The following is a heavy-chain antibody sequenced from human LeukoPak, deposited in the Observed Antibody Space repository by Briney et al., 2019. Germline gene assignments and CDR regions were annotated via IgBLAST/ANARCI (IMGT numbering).Heavy chain of an antibody. CDR2: IYYSGST. Sequence: SETLSLTCTVSGGSISSSSYYWGWIRQPPGKGLEWIGSIYYSGSTYYNPSLKSRVTISVDTSKNQFSLKLSSVTAADTAVYYCASIAAAGAHYFDYWGQGTLVTVSS. CDR3: ASIAAAGAHYFDY. CDR1: GGSISSSSYY. J-gene: IGHJ4*02. V-gene: IGHV4-39*07. D-gene: IGHD6-13*01.